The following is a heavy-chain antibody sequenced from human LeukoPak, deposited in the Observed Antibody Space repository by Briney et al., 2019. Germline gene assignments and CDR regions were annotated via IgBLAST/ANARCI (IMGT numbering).Heavy chain of an antibody. Sequence: GSLRLSCAASGFTFSSYGMHWVRQAPGKGLEWVAVIWYDGSNKYYADSVKGRFTISRDNSKNTLYLQMNSLRAEDTAVYYCARDGGWVGYGDYWGQGTLVTVSS. J-gene: IGHJ4*02. CDR3: ARDGGWVGYGDY. V-gene: IGHV3-33*01. CDR1: GFTFSSYG. CDR2: IWYDGSNK. D-gene: IGHD5-18*01.